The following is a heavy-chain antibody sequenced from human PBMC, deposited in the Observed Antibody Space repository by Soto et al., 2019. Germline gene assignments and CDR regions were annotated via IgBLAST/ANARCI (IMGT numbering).Heavy chain of an antibody. CDR1: GFTFSSYA. CDR3: ARDLIVGGSGMDV. Sequence: QVQLVESGGGVVQPGRSLRLSCAASGFTFSSYAMHWVRQAPGKGLEWVAVISYDGSNKYYADSVKGRFTISRDNSKNTLYLQMNSLRAEDTAVYYCARDLIVGGSGMDVWGQGTTVTVSS. D-gene: IGHD1-26*01. J-gene: IGHJ6*02. V-gene: IGHV3-30-3*01. CDR2: ISYDGSNK.